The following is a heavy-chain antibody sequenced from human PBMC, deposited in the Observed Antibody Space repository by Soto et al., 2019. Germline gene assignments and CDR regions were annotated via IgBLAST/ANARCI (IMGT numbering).Heavy chain of an antibody. Sequence: ETLSLTCTVHGGSFIGYYWSWIRQPPGKGLEWIGEINHSGDTNYNPSLKSRISISIDTSKNQFSLTVTSVTAADTALYYCATVNTVTSYFFESWGQGTLVTVSS. CDR2: INHSGDT. J-gene: IGHJ4*01. V-gene: IGHV4-34*01. CDR3: ATVNTVTSYFFES. CDR1: GGSFIGYY. D-gene: IGHD4-17*01.